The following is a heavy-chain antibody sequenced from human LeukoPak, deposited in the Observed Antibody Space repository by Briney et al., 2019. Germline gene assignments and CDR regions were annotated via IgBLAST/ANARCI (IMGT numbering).Heavy chain of an antibody. D-gene: IGHD3-22*01. Sequence: ASVKVSCKASGYTFTSYGISWVRQAPGQGLEWMGWISAYNGNTNYAQKLQGRVTMTTDTSTSTAYMELRSLRSDDTAVYYCARALSDRSSDYSWFDPWGQGTLVTVSS. CDR1: GYTFTSYG. CDR3: ARALSDRSSDYSWFDP. CDR2: ISAYNGNT. V-gene: IGHV1-18*01. J-gene: IGHJ5*02.